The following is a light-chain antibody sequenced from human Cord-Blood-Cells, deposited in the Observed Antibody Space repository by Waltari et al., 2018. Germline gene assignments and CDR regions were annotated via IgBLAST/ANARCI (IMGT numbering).Light chain of an antibody. Sequence: QSALTRPASVSGSPGQSITISCTGTSGDVGSYNLVSWYQQHPGKAPKLMIYEGSKRPSGVSNRCSGSKSGNTASLTISGLQAEDEADYYCCSYAGSLWVFGGGTKLTVL. CDR1: SGDVGSYNL. CDR2: EGS. V-gene: IGLV2-23*01. CDR3: CSYAGSLWV. J-gene: IGLJ3*02.